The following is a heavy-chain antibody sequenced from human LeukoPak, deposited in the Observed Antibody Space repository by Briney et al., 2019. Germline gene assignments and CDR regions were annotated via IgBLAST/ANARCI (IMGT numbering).Heavy chain of an antibody. V-gene: IGHV1-69-2*01. Sequence: VKVSCKVSGYTFTDYYMHWVQQAPGKGLERMGLVDPEDGETIYAEKFQGRVTITADTSTDTAYMELSSLRSEDTAVYYCATLPSGDYATFDYWGQGTLVTVSS. CDR1: GYTFTDYY. CDR2: VDPEDGET. CDR3: ATLPSGDYATFDY. J-gene: IGHJ4*02. D-gene: IGHD4-17*01.